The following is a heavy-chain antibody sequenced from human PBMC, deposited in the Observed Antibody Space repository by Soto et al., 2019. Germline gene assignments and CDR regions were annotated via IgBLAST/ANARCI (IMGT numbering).Heavy chain of an antibody. V-gene: IGHV4-39*01. Sequence: PSETLSLTCTVSGGSISSSSYYWGWIRQPPGKGLEWIGSIYYSGSTYYNPSLKSRVTISVDTSKNQFSLKLSSVTAADTAVYYCARQPSGNYGTDYWGQGTLVTVSS. J-gene: IGHJ4*02. D-gene: IGHD4-17*01. CDR3: ARQPSGNYGTDY. CDR1: GGSISSSSYY. CDR2: IYYSGST.